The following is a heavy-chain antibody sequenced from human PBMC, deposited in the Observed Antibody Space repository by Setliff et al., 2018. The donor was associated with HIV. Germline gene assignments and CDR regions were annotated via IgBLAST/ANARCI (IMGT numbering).Heavy chain of an antibody. D-gene: IGHD5-18*01. CDR3: ASTGGYSYGFFDS. CDR1: GYSISSAYY. J-gene: IGHJ4*02. CDR2: IYHSGST. V-gene: IGHV4-38-2*01. Sequence: PSEPLPLPCAVSGYSISSAYYWGWIRQPPGKGLEWIGSIYHSGSTYYNPSLKSRVTISVDTSKNQFSLKLSSVTAADTAVYYCASTGGYSYGFFDSWGQGALVTVS.